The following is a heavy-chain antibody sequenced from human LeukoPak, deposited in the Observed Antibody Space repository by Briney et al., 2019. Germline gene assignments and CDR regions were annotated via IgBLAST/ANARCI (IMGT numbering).Heavy chain of an antibody. J-gene: IGHJ1*01. CDR1: GFTSSDYC. Sequence: GGCLRLSCTASGFTSSDYCMNWVRQAPGKGLEWVSSISRRSRHVYYTGSVKGRFTISRDNAWNSLYLQMNSLRAEDMAVYFCVRDLLGSGSTTAYLHHWGQGTLVTVSS. CDR3: VRDLLGSGSTTAYLHH. V-gene: IGHV3-21*01. D-gene: IGHD1-1*01. CDR2: ISRRSRHV.